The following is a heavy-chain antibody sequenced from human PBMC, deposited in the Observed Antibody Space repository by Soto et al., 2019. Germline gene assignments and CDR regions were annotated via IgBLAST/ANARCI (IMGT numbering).Heavy chain of an antibody. J-gene: IGHJ4*02. Sequence: QVHLVESGGGVIKPGGSLRLSCAASGFTFSDSYMTWIRQAPGKGLEWVSYISGGGETIYYAASVRGRFTVSRDNAKNSVYLQMNSLRAEDTAMYYCATDPYSYASEHWGQGTLVTVSS. CDR2: ISGGGETI. CDR3: ATDPYSYASEH. CDR1: GFTFSDSY. D-gene: IGHD3-10*01. V-gene: IGHV3-11*01.